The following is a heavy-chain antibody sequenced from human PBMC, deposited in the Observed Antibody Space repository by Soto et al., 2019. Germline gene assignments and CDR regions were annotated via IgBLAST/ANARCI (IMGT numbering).Heavy chain of an antibody. Sequence: SETLSLTCTVSGGSISSSSYYWGGIRQPPGKGLEWIGSIYYSGSTYYNPSLKSRVTISVDTSKNQFSLKLSSVTAADTAVYYCARKADDFWSGYHFDYWGQGTLVTVSS. D-gene: IGHD3-3*01. CDR3: ARKADDFWSGYHFDY. CDR2: IYYSGST. V-gene: IGHV4-39*01. CDR1: GGSISSSSYY. J-gene: IGHJ4*02.